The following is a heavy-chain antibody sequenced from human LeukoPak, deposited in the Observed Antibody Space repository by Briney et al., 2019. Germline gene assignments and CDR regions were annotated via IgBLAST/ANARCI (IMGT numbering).Heavy chain of an antibody. D-gene: IGHD3-16*02. CDR1: DVAMSDYY. V-gene: IGHV4-59*08. Sequence: SETLSLTCTVSDVAMSDYYWSWIRQPPGKGLEWIAYIFHTGDSNQNPSLKGRVSVSLDIPKNELSLKLSSVSAADTAVYYCARLYYDYVWGSYRLAPFDYWGQGTLVTVSS. CDR3: ARLYYDYVWGSYRLAPFDY. J-gene: IGHJ4*02. CDR2: IFHTGDS.